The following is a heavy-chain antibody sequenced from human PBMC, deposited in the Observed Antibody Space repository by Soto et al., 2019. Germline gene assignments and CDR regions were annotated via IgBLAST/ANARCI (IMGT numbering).Heavy chain of an antibody. Sequence: GXSVKVSCKVSGYTLTELSMHWVRQPPGKGLEWMGGFDPEDAETIYARRFQGRVTMTEDTSADTAYMELSSLRSEDTAVYYCAAGVVPYGMDVWGQGTKVTVS. CDR3: AAGVVPYGMDV. D-gene: IGHD2-15*01. CDR2: FDPEDAET. CDR1: GYTLTELS. J-gene: IGHJ6*02. V-gene: IGHV1-24*01.